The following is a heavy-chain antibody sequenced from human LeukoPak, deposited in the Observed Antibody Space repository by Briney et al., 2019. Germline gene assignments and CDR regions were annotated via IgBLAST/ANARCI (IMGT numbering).Heavy chain of an antibody. D-gene: IGHD2-2*01. CDR2: ISAYNGNT. V-gene: IGHV1-18*01. Sequence: GASVKVSCKASGYTFTSYGISWVRQAPGQGLEWMGWISAYNGNTNYAQKLQGRVTMTTDTSTSTAYMELRSLRSDDTAVYYCARGIVVVPAATLENYYYYYMDVWGKGTTVTISS. CDR1: GYTFTSYG. J-gene: IGHJ6*03. CDR3: ARGIVVVPAATLENYYYYYMDV.